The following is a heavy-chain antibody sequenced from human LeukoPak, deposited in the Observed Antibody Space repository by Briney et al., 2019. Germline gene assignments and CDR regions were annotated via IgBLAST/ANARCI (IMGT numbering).Heavy chain of an antibody. V-gene: IGHV1-69*06. D-gene: IGHD2-15*01. CDR1: GGTFSSYA. J-gene: IGHJ4*02. CDR3: ARDCSGGSCYGA. CDR2: IIPIFGTA. Sequence: SVKVSCKASGGTFSSYAISWVRQAPGQGLEWMGGIIPIFGTANYTQKFQGRVTITADKSTSTAYMELSSLRSEDTAVYYCARDCSGGSCYGAWGQGTLVTVSS.